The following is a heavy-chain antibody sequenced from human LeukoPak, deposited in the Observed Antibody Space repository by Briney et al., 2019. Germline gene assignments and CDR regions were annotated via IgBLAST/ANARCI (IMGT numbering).Heavy chain of an antibody. CDR2: ISSPGSST. CDR1: GFTFDSYA. Sequence: GGSLRLSCAASGFTFDSYAMTWVRQAPGKGLEWVSYISSPGSSTFYADSVKGRFTISRDNSKNTLYLQMNSLRAEDTAVYYCAKRGILTSAYYFDYWGQGTLITVSS. D-gene: IGHD2-15*01. J-gene: IGHJ4*02. CDR3: AKRGILTSAYYFDY. V-gene: IGHV3-23*01.